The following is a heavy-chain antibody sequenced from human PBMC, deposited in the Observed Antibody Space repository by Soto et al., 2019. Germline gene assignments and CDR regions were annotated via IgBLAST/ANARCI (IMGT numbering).Heavy chain of an antibody. J-gene: IGHJ2*01. CDR3: ARARSSYWYFDL. V-gene: IGHV4-59*01. CDR1: GGSISSYY. CDR2: IYYSGST. D-gene: IGHD3-16*02. Sequence: QVQLQESGPGLVKPSETLSLTCTVSGGSISSYYWSWIRQPPGKGLEWIGYIYYSGSTNYNPSLKSRVTISVDTSKNQFSLKLSSVTAADTAVYYCARARSSYWYFDLWGRGTLVTVSS.